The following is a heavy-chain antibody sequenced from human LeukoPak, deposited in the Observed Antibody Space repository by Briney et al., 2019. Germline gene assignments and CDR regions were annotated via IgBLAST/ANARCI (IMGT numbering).Heavy chain of an antibody. CDR2: ISYDGSNK. V-gene: IGHV3-30-3*01. Sequence: PGGSLRLSCAASGFTFSSYAMHWVRQAPGKGLEWVAVISYDGSNKYYADSVKGRFTISRDNSKNTLYLQMNSLRAEDTAVYYCARMITMVRGATAFDIWGQGTMVTVSS. D-gene: IGHD3-10*01. CDR1: GFTFSSYA. J-gene: IGHJ3*02. CDR3: ARMITMVRGATAFDI.